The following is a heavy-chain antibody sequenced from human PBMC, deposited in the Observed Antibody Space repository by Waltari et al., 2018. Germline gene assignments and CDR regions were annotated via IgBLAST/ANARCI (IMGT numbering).Heavy chain of an antibody. D-gene: IGHD2-15*01. Sequence: SGDSMSSTDWWSWVRQSPGKGLEWIGQVQRSGRTNYNPSFAGRVIVSIDTSTNQFSLKVNYATAADTAVYFCARDRGRGIYLDSWGQGTLVTVSP. J-gene: IGHJ4*02. CDR3: ARDRGRGIYLDS. CDR2: VQRSGRT. V-gene: IGHV4-4*01. CDR1: GDSMSSTDW.